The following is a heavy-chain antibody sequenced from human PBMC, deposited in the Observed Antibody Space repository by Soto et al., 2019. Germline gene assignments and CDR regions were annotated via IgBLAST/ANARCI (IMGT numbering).Heavy chain of an antibody. D-gene: IGHD3-16*01. CDR1: GFTFSDYA. CDR3: ARDRWESYYERYLFDY. J-gene: IGHJ4*02. V-gene: IGHV3-30-3*01. Sequence: QVQLVESGGGVVQPGRSLRLACAASGFTFSDYAMHWVRQAPGKGLEWVAAISYDGIRTNYADSVKGRFTISRLNSKNTLYLQMNSLRPEDTAVYYCARDRWESYYERYLFDYWGQETLVTVSS. CDR2: ISYDGIRT.